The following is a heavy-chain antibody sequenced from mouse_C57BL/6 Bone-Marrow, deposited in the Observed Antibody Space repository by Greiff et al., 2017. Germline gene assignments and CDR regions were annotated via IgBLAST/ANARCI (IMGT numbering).Heavy chain of an antibody. V-gene: IGHV5-4*01. CDR2: ISDGGSYT. CDR3: ARDWDGFYYFDY. Sequence: EVKLMESGGGLVKPGGSLKLSCAASGFTFSSYAMSWVRQTPEKRLEWVATISDGGSYTYYPDNVKGRFTISRDNAKNNLYLQMSHLKSEDTAMYYCARDWDGFYYFDYWGQGTTLTVSS. D-gene: IGHD4-1*01. CDR1: GFTFSSYA. J-gene: IGHJ2*01.